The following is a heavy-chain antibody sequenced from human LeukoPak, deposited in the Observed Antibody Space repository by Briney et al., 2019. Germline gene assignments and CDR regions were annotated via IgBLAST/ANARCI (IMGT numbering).Heavy chain of an antibody. D-gene: IGHD1-26*01. V-gene: IGHV3-30*02. CDR2: IRFVGSDK. CDR1: GFTFSRYG. CDR3: AKDFDSGSYYPNWFDH. J-gene: IGHJ5*02. Sequence: GGSLRLSCAASGFTFSRYGMHWVRQAPGKGLEWVAFIRFVGSDKYYSDSVKGRFPISRDNSKNTLYLQMNSLRAEDTAVYYCAKDFDSGSYYPNWFDHWGQGTLVTVSS.